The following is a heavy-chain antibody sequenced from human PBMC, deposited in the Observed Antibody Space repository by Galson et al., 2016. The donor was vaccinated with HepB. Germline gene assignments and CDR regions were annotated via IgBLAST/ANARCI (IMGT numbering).Heavy chain of an antibody. D-gene: IGHD1-1*01. CDR3: AKESGLWNVKTDFDY. CDR1: GLTFNNYA. V-gene: IGHV3-23*01. J-gene: IGHJ4*02. Sequence: SLRLSCAASGLTFNNYAMSWVRQAPGKGLEWVSGISGTDGRTLYADSVKGRFTISRDNSKNTLYLQMNSLRADDTAVYYCAKESGLWNVKTDFDYWGQGTVVTVSS. CDR2: ISGTDGRT.